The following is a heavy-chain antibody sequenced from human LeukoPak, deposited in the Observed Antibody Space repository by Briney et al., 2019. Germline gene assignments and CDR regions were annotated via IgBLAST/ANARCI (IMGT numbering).Heavy chain of an antibody. V-gene: IGHV3-23*01. CDR2: ISGSGGRT. CDR1: GLTFSTYA. Sequence: PGGSLRLSCAASGLTFSTYAMTWVRQAPGKGLEWVTAISGSGGRTYYADSVKGRFTISRDNSKNTLYLQMHSLRAEDTAVYYCAGRGSGSYFDYWGQGTLVTVSS. J-gene: IGHJ4*02. CDR3: AGRGSGSYFDY. D-gene: IGHD3-10*01.